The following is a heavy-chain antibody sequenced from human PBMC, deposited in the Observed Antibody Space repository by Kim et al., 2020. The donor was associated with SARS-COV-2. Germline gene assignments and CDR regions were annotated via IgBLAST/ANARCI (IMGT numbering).Heavy chain of an antibody. J-gene: IGHJ4*02. Sequence: SETLSLTCAVYGGSFSGYYWSWIRQPPGKGLEWIGEINHSGSTNYNPSLKSRVTISVDTSKNQFSLKLSSVTAADTAVYYCARGRRFGELCCYWGQGTLVTVSS. CDR1: GGSFSGYY. V-gene: IGHV4-34*01. CDR2: INHSGST. CDR3: ARGRRFGELCCY. D-gene: IGHD3-10*01.